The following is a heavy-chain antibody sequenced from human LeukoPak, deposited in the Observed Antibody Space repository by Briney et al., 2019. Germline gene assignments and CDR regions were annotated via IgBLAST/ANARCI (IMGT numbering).Heavy chain of an antibody. V-gene: IGHV4-39*07. CDR3: ARVQVYYYDSSGQCFDY. CDR1: GGSISSSSYY. CDR2: IYYSGST. Sequence: SETLSLTCTVSGGSISSSSYYWGWIRQPPGKGLEWIGRIYYSGSTYYNPSLKSRVTISVDTSKNQFSLKLSSVTAADTAVYYCARVQVYYYDSSGQCFDYWGQGTLVTVSS. D-gene: IGHD3-22*01. J-gene: IGHJ4*02.